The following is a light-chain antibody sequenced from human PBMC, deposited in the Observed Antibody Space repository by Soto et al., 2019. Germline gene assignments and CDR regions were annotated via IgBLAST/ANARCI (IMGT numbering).Light chain of an antibody. CDR1: SSNIGSNT. J-gene: IGLJ1*01. V-gene: IGLV1-44*01. Sequence: QSVLTQPPSASGTPGQRVTISCSGSSSNIGSNTVNWYQQLPGTAPKLLIYSNNQRPSGVPDRFSGSKSGTSASLAISGLQSEDEADYYCAAWDDSLNVLYVFGTGTEVTVL. CDR2: SNN. CDR3: AAWDDSLNVLYV.